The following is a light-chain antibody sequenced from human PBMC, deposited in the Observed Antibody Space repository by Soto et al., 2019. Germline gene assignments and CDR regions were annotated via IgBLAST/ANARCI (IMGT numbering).Light chain of an antibody. V-gene: IGKV3-20*01. CDR3: QQYNSLPLT. CDR2: GAS. J-gene: IGKJ4*01. CDR1: QSVTSIY. Sequence: EIVLTQSPGTLSLSPGERATLSCRASQSVTSIYLAWYQQKPGQAPRLLIHGASRRATGIPDRFSGSGSGTDFTLTIIRREPEGFAVYYCQQYNSLPLTFGGGTNVEIK.